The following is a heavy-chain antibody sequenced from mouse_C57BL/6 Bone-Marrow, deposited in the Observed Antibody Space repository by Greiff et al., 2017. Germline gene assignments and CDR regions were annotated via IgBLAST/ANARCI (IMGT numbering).Heavy chain of an antibody. Sequence: QVQLQQPGAELVKPGASVKMSCKASGYTFTSYWITWVKQRPGQGLGWIGDIYPGSGSTNYNEKFKGKATLTVDTSSSTAYMQLSSLTSEDSAVYYCAKGQTGTGSHSSYFDYWGQRATLTVYS. J-gene: IGHJ2*01. D-gene: IGHD4-1*01. CDR1: GYTFTSYW. CDR3: AKGQTGTGSHSSYFDY. V-gene: IGHV1-55*01. CDR2: IYPGSGST.